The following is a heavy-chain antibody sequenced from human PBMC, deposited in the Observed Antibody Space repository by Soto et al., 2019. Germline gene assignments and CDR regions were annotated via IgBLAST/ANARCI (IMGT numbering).Heavy chain of an antibody. J-gene: IGHJ4*02. CDR3: ARGGDPDY. CDR1: GFTFNYYW. Sequence: EVQLVESGGGLVQPGGSLRLSCVASGFTFNYYWMHWVRQAPGKGLMWVSRLQTDGSHPDYADSVKGRFAISRDNAKTTLYLQMNNLRAEDTVVYYCARGGDPDYWGQGNLVTVSS. CDR2: LQTDGSHP. D-gene: IGHD3-16*01. V-gene: IGHV3-74*01.